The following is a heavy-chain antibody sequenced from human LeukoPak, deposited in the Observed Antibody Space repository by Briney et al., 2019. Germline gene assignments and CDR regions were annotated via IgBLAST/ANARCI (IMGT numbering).Heavy chain of an antibody. CDR3: AIGDILTGYYFRAFDI. J-gene: IGHJ3*02. V-gene: IGHV3-7*01. CDR1: GFTFSSYW. Sequence: PGGSLRLSCAACGFTFSSYWMSWVRQAPGKGLEWVANIKQDGSEKYYVDSVKGRFTISRDNAKNSLYLQMNSLRAEDTAVYYCAIGDILTGYYFRAFDIWGQGTMVTVSS. CDR2: IKQDGSEK. D-gene: IGHD3-9*01.